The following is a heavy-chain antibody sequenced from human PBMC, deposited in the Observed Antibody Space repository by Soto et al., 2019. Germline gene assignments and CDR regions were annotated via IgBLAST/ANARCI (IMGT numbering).Heavy chain of an antibody. CDR2: ILYTGSA. Sequence: PAETLSLTCSVSGASIRSGGYYWGWIRQRPVNGLQSSAYILYTGSAYNNPSIESRDSIYIDRSKNQISLKLRYVSLADTAVYYCARSRKEYTDIWGKGTRVTVSS. D-gene: IGHD1-1*01. V-gene: IGHV4-30-4*02. CDR1: GASIRSGGYY. CDR3: ARSRKEYTDI. J-gene: IGHJ4*01.